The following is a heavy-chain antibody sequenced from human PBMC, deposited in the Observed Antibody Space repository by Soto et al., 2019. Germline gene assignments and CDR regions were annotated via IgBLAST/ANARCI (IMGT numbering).Heavy chain of an antibody. Sequence: GALRLSCAASGFTFRSYGMHWVPPAPGKGLEWVAVISYDGSNKYYADSVKGRFTISRDNSKNTLYLQMNSLRAEDTAVYYCAKEGATVTTRIDYWGQGTLVTVSS. CDR1: GFTFRSYG. CDR3: AKEGATVTTRIDY. V-gene: IGHV3-30*18. CDR2: ISYDGSNK. D-gene: IGHD4-17*01. J-gene: IGHJ4*02.